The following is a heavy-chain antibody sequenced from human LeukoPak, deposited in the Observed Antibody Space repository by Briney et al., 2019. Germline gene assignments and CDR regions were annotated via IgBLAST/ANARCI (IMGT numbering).Heavy chain of an antibody. CDR3: ARDAPVVAARGRFDY. CDR2: IGSSGSYI. V-gene: IGHV3-21*01. Sequence: PGGSLRPSCAASGFTFSSYSMNWVRQAPGKGLEWVSSIGSSGSYIYYADSVKGRFTISRDNAKNSLYLQMNSLRAEDTAVYYCARDAPVVAARGRFDYWGQGTLVTVSS. J-gene: IGHJ4*02. CDR1: GFTFSSYS. D-gene: IGHD2-15*01.